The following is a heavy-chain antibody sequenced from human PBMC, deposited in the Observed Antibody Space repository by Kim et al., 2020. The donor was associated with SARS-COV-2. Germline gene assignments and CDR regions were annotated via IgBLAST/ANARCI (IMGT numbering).Heavy chain of an antibody. CDR2: IYYSGST. CDR3: AREVGYRNYYYYYGMDV. D-gene: IGHD2-2*02. CDR1: GGSISSYY. Sequence: SETLSLTCTVSGGSISSYYWSWIRQPPGKGLEWIGYIYYSGSTNYNPSLKSRVTISVDTSKNQFSLKLSSVTAADTAVYYCAREVGYRNYYYYYGMDVWG. V-gene: IGHV4-59*01. J-gene: IGHJ6*01.